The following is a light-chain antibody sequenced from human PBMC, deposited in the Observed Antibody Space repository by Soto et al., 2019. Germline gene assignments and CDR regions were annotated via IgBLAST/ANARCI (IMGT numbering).Light chain of an antibody. Sequence: QSVLTQPPSVSGAPGQRVTISCTGGRSNIGAGYEVHWYQQLPGTAPKLLIYGNKNRPSGVPDRFSGSKSGTSASLAITGLQAEDEADYYCSSSAGIYHYLVFGGGTKLTVL. CDR2: GNK. CDR3: SSSAGIYHYLV. CDR1: RSNIGAGYE. V-gene: IGLV1-40*01. J-gene: IGLJ3*02.